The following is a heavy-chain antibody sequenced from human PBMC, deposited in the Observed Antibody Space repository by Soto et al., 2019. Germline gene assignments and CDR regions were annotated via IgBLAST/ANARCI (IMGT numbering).Heavy chain of an antibody. D-gene: IGHD2-8*01. CDR3: ARGRYCINGRCFPNWLDS. CDR1: GDSISTVDYF. Sequence: TLSLSCSVSGDSISTVDYFWAWIRQPPGQALEYIGYIYKSTTTYYNPSFESRVAISLDTSKSQFSLNVTSVTAADTAVYFCARGRYCINGRCFPNWLDSGGPGTLVAV. J-gene: IGHJ5*01. CDR2: IYKSTTT. V-gene: IGHV4-30-4*01.